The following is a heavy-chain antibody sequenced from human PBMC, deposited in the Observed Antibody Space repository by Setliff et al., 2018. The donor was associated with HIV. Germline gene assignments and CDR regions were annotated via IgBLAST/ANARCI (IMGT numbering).Heavy chain of an antibody. CDR3: ARRSGAAVFYYFDY. J-gene: IGHJ4*02. V-gene: IGHV4-61*09. CDR2: IYTSGST. D-gene: IGHD6-13*01. CDR1: GGSISSGSYY. Sequence: SETLSLTCTVSGGSISSGSYYWSWIRQPAGKGLEWIGHIYTSGSTNYNPSLKSRVTISVDTSKNQFSLKLTSVTPADTAVYYCARRSGAAVFYYFDYWGQGTLVTVSS.